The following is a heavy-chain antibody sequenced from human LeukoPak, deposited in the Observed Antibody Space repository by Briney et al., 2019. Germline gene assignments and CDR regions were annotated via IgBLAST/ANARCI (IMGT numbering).Heavy chain of an antibody. Sequence: SETLSLTCTVSGYSISSGYYWVWIRQPPGKGLEWIGSIYHSGSTYYNPSLKSRVTISVDTSKNQFSLKLSSVTAADTAVYYCASTRPRWGQGTLVTVSS. D-gene: IGHD6-6*01. CDR2: IYHSGST. V-gene: IGHV4-38-2*02. CDR3: ASTRPR. CDR1: GYSISSGYY. J-gene: IGHJ4*02.